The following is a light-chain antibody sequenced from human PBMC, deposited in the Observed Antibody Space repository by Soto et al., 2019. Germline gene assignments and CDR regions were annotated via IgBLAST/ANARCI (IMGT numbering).Light chain of an antibody. Sequence: QSALTQPASVSGSPGQSITISCTGASSDVGSYGPVSWYQQHPGKAPRFIIFEGTKRPSGVSDRFSGSKSGDSASLTISGLQAEDEADYYCCSYAGTNTVMVFGGGTQLTVL. CDR2: EGT. CDR1: SSDVGSYGP. J-gene: IGLJ2*01. CDR3: CSYAGTNTVMV. V-gene: IGLV2-23*01.